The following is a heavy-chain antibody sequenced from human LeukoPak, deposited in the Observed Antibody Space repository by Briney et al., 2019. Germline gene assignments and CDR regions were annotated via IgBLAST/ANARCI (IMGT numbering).Heavy chain of an antibody. CDR1: GYTFTGYY. Sequence: ASVKVSCKASGYTFTGYYMHWVRQAPGQVLEWMGWINPNSGGTNYAQKFQGRVTMTRDTSISTAYMELSRLRSDDTAVYYCARAAIVLMVYAKENWFDPWGQGTLVTVSS. CDR3: ARAAIVLMVYAKENWFDP. D-gene: IGHD2-8*01. V-gene: IGHV1-2*02. CDR2: INPNSGGT. J-gene: IGHJ5*02.